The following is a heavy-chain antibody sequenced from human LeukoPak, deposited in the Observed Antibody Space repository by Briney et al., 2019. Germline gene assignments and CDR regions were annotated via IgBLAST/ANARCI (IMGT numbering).Heavy chain of an antibody. Sequence: ASVKVSCKASGYTFTGYYMDGVRQAPGQGVEWMGWINPNSGGTNYAQKFQGRVTMTRDTSISTAYMELSRLRSDDTAVYYCARDLFVVGANIDYWGQGTLVTVSS. J-gene: IGHJ4*02. CDR3: ARDLFVVGANIDY. CDR2: INPNSGGT. CDR1: GYTFTGYY. V-gene: IGHV1-2*02. D-gene: IGHD1-26*01.